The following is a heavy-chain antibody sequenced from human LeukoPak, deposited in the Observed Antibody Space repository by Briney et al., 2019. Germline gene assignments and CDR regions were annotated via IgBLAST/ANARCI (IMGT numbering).Heavy chain of an antibody. J-gene: IGHJ3*02. V-gene: IGHV3-48*03. CDR3: ARERYYDSSGYYDAFDI. Sequence: PGGSLRLSCAASGFTFSSYEMNWVRQAPGKGLEWVSYISSSGSIIYYADSVKGRFTISRDNAKNSLYLQMNSLRAEDTAVYYCARERYYDSSGYYDAFDIWGQGTMVTVSS. D-gene: IGHD3-22*01. CDR2: ISSSGSII. CDR1: GFTFSSYE.